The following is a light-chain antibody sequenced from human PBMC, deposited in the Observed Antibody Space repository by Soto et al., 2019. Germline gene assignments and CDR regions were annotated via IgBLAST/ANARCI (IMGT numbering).Light chain of an antibody. CDR3: QHDNSYSEA. V-gene: IGKV1-9*01. CDR2: AAS. Sequence: QSTKSPSSLSGSVGYRVTITCRASQGISSYLAWYQQKPGKAPKLLIYAASTLQSGVPSRFSGSGSGTEFTLTISSLQPDDFATYYCQHDNSYSEAFGQGTKVDIK. J-gene: IGKJ1*01. CDR1: QGISSY.